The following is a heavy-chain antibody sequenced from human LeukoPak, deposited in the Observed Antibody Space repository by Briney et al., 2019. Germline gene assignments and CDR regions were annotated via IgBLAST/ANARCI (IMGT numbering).Heavy chain of an antibody. CDR1: GFTFSSYS. J-gene: IGHJ3*02. Sequence: GGSLRLSCAASGFTFSSYSMNWVRQAPGKGLEWVSYISSSSSTIYYADSVKGRFTLSRDNSKNTLYLQMSSLRAEDTAVYYCARGQHRVTYSDDAFDIWGQGTMVTVSS. CDR2: ISSSSSTI. CDR3: ARGQHRVTYSDDAFDI. D-gene: IGHD4-11*01. V-gene: IGHV3-48*01.